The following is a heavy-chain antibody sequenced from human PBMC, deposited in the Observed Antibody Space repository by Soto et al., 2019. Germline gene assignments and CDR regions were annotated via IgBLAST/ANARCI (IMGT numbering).Heavy chain of an antibody. CDR2: IKSKTDGGTT. D-gene: IGHD3-3*01. CDR1: GFTFSNAW. CDR3: TTFGITIFGEIGYYYGMDV. Sequence: GGSLRLSCAASGFTFSNAWMNWVRQAPGKGLEWVGRIKSKTDGGTTDYAAPVKGRFTISRDDSKNTLYLQMNSLKTEDTAVYYCTTFGITIFGEIGYYYGMDVWGQGTTVTVSS. V-gene: IGHV3-15*07. J-gene: IGHJ6*02.